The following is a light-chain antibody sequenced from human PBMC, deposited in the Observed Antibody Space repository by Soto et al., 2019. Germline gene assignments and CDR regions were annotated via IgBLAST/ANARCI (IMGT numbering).Light chain of an antibody. CDR2: GAS. CDR1: QSVSSI. CDR3: QQYNNWPQT. J-gene: IGKJ1*01. V-gene: IGKV3-15*01. Sequence: EIVMTQSPATLSVSPGERATLSCRASQSVSSILAWYQQKPGQAPRLLIYGASTRATGIPARFSGSGSGTEFTLTISSLQSEDFAVYYCQQYNNWPQTFGQGTKV.